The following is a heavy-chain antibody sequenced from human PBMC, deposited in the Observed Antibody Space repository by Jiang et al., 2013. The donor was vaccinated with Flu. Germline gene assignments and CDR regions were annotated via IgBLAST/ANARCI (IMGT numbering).Heavy chain of an antibody. CDR2: IYYNGDT. CDR3: ARRGRGYSPLAPHYFDN. CDR1: VAPSAVVVTT. Sequence: LLKPSETLSSPALSLVAPSAVVVTTGAGSASPQGRGWEWIGTIYYNGDTYYNPSLTSRVTISVDTSKSQFSLRLNSVTAADTAVYYCARRGRGYSPLAPHYFDNWGQGVLVTVTS. V-gene: IGHV4-39*01. J-gene: IGHJ4*02. D-gene: IGHD3-22*01.